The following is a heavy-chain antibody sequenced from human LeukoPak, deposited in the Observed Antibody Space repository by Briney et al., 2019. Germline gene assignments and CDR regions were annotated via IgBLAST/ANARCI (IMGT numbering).Heavy chain of an antibody. CDR3: ARSSGRSPNRGYMDV. V-gene: IGHV1-46*01. Sequence: ASVKASCKASGYTFTSYYMHWVRQAPGQGLEWMGLINPSGGSTKYAQKFQGRVTMTRDTSTRTVYMEKSRLRSEDTAVYYCARSSGRSPNRGYMDVWGKGTTVTISS. CDR2: INPSGGST. J-gene: IGHJ6*03. CDR1: GYTFTSYY. D-gene: IGHD1-14*01.